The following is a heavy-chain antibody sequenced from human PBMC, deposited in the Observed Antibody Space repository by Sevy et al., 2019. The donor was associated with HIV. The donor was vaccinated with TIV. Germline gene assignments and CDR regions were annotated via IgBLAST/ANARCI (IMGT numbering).Heavy chain of an antibody. CDR3: TTHASDFDSSGYLERDAFDI. V-gene: IGHV3-53*01. CDR1: GFKVSDNY. Sequence: GGSPRLSCAASGFKVSDNYMSWVRQAPGKGLEWVSVIYAGGSTYYADSVKGRLTISRDNSKNTLYLQMNSLRAEDTAVYYCTTHASDFDSSGYLERDAFDIWGQGTMVTVSS. D-gene: IGHD3-22*01. CDR2: IYAGGST. J-gene: IGHJ3*02.